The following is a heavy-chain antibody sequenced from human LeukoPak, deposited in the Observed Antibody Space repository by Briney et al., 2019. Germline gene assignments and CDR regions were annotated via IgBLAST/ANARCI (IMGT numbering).Heavy chain of an antibody. CDR1: GITLSNYG. CDR3: AKRGVVIRVNLVGSHKEAYYFDS. Sequence: GGSLRLSCAVSGITLSNYGMSWVRQAPGKGPEWVAGISDSGGRTNYADSVKGRFTISGDNPKNTLYLQMNSLRAEDTAVYFCAKRGVVIRVNLVGSHKEAYYFDSWGQGALVTVSS. J-gene: IGHJ4*02. V-gene: IGHV3-23*01. CDR2: ISDSGGRT. D-gene: IGHD3-10*01.